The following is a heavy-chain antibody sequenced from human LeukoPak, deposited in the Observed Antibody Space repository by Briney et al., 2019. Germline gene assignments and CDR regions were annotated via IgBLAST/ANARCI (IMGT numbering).Heavy chain of an antibody. CDR3: AKAGGIAVFNWFDP. CDR1: GFTFSSYG. V-gene: IGHV3-30*18. Sequence: GGSLRLSCAASGFTFSSYGMHWVRQAPGKGLEWVAVISYDGSNKYYADSVKGRFTISRDNSKNTLYLQMNSLRAEDTAVYYCAKAGGIAVFNWFDPWGQGTLVTVSS. D-gene: IGHD6-19*01. CDR2: ISYDGSNK. J-gene: IGHJ5*02.